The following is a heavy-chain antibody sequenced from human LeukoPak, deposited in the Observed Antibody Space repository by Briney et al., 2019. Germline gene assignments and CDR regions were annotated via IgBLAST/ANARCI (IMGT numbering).Heavy chain of an antibody. D-gene: IGHD3-3*01. J-gene: IGHJ6*03. CDR2: IYTSGST. CDR3: ARLSRSGYYMDV. Sequence: SETLSLTCTVSGGSISSYYWSWIRQPAGKGLDRIGRIYTSGSTNYNPSLNRRVTISVDKSKNQFSLKLSSVTAADTAVYYCARLSRSGYYMDVWGKGTTVTVSS. V-gene: IGHV4-4*07. CDR1: GGSISSYY.